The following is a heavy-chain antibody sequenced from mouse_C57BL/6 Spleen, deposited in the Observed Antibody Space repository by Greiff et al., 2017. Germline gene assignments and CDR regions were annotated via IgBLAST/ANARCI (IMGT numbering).Heavy chain of an antibody. V-gene: IGHV1-15*01. D-gene: IGHD2-2*01. Sequence: VQLQQSGAELVRPGASVTLSCKASGYTFTDYEMHWVKQTPVHGLEWIGAIDPETGGTAYNQKFKGKAILTADKSSSTAYMELRSLTSEDSAVYYCTRGGYYGYDSGFAYWGQGTLVTVSA. J-gene: IGHJ3*01. CDR2: IDPETGGT. CDR1: GYTFTDYE. CDR3: TRGGYYGYDSGFAY.